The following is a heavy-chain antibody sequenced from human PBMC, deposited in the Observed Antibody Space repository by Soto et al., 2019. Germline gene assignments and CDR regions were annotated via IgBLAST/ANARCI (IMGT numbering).Heavy chain of an antibody. CDR1: GFTFSSYW. D-gene: IGHD4-17*01. CDR3: ARDDVTTVTRGPYYYYYGMDV. V-gene: IGHV3-74*01. CDR2: INSDGSST. Sequence: GGSLRLSCAASGFTFSSYWMHWVRQAPGKGLVWVSRINSDGSSTSYADSVKGRFTISRDNAKNRLYLQMNSLRAEDTAVYYCARDDVTTVTRGPYYYYYGMDVWGQGTTVTVSS. J-gene: IGHJ6*02.